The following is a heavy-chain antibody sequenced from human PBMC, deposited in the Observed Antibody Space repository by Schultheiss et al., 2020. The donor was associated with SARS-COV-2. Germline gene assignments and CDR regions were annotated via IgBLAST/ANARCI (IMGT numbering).Heavy chain of an antibody. V-gene: IGHV3-21*01. Sequence: GGSLRLSCEASEFTFSSYGMNWVRQAPGKELEWVSSISTRISYIFYADSVKGRFTVSRDNGKNALFLQMNSLRVDDTAVYYCARDRVPFGTPPYYGMAVWGQGGTVTVA. D-gene: IGHD2-2*01. CDR1: EFTFSSYG. J-gene: IGHJ6*02. CDR3: ARDRVPFGTPPYYGMAV. CDR2: ISTRISYI.